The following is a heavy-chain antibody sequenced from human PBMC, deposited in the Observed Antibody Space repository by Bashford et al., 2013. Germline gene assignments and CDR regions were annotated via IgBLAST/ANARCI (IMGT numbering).Heavy chain of an antibody. Sequence: GESLKISCKGSGYSFTSYWDRLGAPDAPGKAWSGWGSSILGDSDTTIPARPSQGQVTISADKSISTAYLQWSSLKASDTAMYYCARRGGSKHYYYYYGMDVWGQGTTVTVSS. CDR2: SILGDSDT. CDR3: ARRGGSKHYYYYYGMDV. V-gene: IGHV5-51*01. J-gene: IGHJ6*02. CDR1: GYSFTSYW. D-gene: IGHD1-26*01.